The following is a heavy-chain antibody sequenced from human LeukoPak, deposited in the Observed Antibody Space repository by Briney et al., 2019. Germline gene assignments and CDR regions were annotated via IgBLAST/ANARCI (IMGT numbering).Heavy chain of an antibody. CDR1: GGSISSSSYY. Sequence: SETLSLTCTVSGGSISSSSYYWAWIRQPPGKWLEWIGTIYYTGSTYYNPSLKSRVTISIDTSKNQFSLKLSSVTAADTAVYYCARRHGYSYGSQFDYWGQGTLVTVSS. J-gene: IGHJ4*02. D-gene: IGHD5-18*01. CDR3: ARRHGYSYGSQFDY. V-gene: IGHV4-39*01. CDR2: IYYTGST.